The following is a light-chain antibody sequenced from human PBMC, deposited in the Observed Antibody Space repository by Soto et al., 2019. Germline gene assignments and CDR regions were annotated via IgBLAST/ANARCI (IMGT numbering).Light chain of an antibody. Sequence: EILMTQSPATLSVSPGERVTLSCRASQDIRSSLAWNQQKPGQAPRLLIYDSSNRAAGIPARFSGSGSGTDFTLTVSSLEPEDFVVYYCQQRSDWPWTFGQGTKVDIK. CDR2: DSS. J-gene: IGKJ1*01. CDR1: QDIRSS. V-gene: IGKV3D-11*01. CDR3: QQRSDWPWT.